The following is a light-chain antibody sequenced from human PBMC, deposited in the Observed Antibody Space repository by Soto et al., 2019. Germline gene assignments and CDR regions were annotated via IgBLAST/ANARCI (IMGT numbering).Light chain of an antibody. CDR1: QSVGSN. Sequence: EIVMTQSPATLSVSPGERATLSCRASQSVGSNLAWYQQKPGQAPRLLIYGASNRATGIPDRFSGSGSGTDFTLTISRLEPEDFAVYYCQQYGSSSWTFGQGTKVEIK. V-gene: IGKV3-20*01. CDR3: QQYGSSSWT. CDR2: GAS. J-gene: IGKJ1*01.